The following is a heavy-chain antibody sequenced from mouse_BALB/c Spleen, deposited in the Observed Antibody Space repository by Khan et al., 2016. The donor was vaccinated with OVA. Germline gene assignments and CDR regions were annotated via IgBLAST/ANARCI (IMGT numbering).Heavy chain of an antibody. J-gene: IGHJ2*01. CDR1: GYSITSGYA. V-gene: IGHV3-2*02. Sequence: EVQLQESGPDLVKPSQSLSLTCTVTGYSITSGYAWNWIRQFPGNKLEWMGYISYSGVTSYTPSLKSRISITRDPSKNQFFLQLNSVTTEDTATYYCARGNYYGYYFDYWGQGTTLTVSS. CDR2: ISYSGVT. CDR3: ARGNYYGYYFDY. D-gene: IGHD1-1*01.